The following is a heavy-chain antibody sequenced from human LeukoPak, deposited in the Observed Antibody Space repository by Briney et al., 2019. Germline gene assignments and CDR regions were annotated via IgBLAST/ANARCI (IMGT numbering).Heavy chain of an antibody. D-gene: IGHD6-19*01. V-gene: IGHV4-39*01. CDR2: IYYSGST. Sequence: PSETLSLTCTVSGVSISSSYYWGWIRQPPGKGLEWIGGIYYSGSTYYNPSLKSRVTISIDTSKNQFSLKLTSVTAADTAVYYCARTGYSTGWDRFSFVYWGQGTLVTVSS. CDR1: GVSISSSYY. J-gene: IGHJ4*02. CDR3: ARTGYSTGWDRFSFVY.